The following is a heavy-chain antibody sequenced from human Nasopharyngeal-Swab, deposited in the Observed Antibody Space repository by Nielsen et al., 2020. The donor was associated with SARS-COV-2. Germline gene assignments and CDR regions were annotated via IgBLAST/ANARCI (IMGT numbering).Heavy chain of an antibody. J-gene: IGHJ6*03. CDR1: GGSISSGGYY. CDR2: IYYSGST. D-gene: IGHD1-26*01. Sequence: SETLSLTCTVSGGSISSGGYYWSGIRQHPGKGLEWIGYIYYSGSTYYNPSLKSRVTISVDTSKNQFSLKLSSVTAADTAVYYCARVETTSYYYYYYMDVWGKGTTVTVSS. V-gene: IGHV4-31*03. CDR3: ARVETTSYYYYYYMDV.